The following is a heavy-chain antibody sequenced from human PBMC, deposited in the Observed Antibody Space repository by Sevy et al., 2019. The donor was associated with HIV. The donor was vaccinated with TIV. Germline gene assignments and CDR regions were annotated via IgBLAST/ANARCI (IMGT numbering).Heavy chain of an antibody. CDR2: IYPGDSDT. V-gene: IGHV5-51*01. Sequence: GESLKISCKGSGYSFTSYWIGWVRQMPGKGLEWMGIIYPGDSDTRYSPSFQGQVTISADRSSRTAYLQWSSLKASDTAMYYCARIEGYYDSSGYGDAFDIWGQGTMVTVSS. CDR1: GYSFTSYW. D-gene: IGHD3-22*01. CDR3: ARIEGYYDSSGYGDAFDI. J-gene: IGHJ3*02.